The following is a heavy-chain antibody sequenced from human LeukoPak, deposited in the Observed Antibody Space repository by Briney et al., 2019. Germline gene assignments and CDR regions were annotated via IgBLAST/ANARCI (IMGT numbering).Heavy chain of an antibody. CDR2: IGGTGHFT. J-gene: IGHJ4*02. D-gene: IGHD6-6*01. CDR3: AKDILYSSSTDRWACDH. Sequence: GALRLSCAASGFTFDDYGMSWVRQASGKGLEWVSGIGGTGHFTYYGDSVKGRFTVSRDNSKNTLYLQMNTLQAEDTAVYYCAKDILYSSSTDRWACDHWGQGTLVTVSS. V-gene: IGHV3-23*01. CDR1: GFTFDDYG.